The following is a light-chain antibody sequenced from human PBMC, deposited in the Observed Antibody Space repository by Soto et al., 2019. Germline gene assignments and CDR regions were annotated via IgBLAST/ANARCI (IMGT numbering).Light chain of an antibody. CDR1: QSVSSSN. CDR2: GAS. Sequence: EIVLTQSPGTLSLSPGERATLSCRASQSVSSSNLAWYQQKPSQAPRLLIYGASSRATGIPDRFSGSGSGTDFTLTISRLEPEDFAVYYCQQYGSSPPITFGQGTRLESK. J-gene: IGKJ5*01. V-gene: IGKV3-20*01. CDR3: QQYGSSPPIT.